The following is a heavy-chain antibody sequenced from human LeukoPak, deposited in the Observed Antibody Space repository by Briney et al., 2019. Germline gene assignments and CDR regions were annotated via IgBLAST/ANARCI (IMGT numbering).Heavy chain of an antibody. V-gene: IGHV1-2*02. CDR2: INPNSGGT. CDR1: GYTFTGYY. Sequence: ASVKVSCKASGYTFTGYYMHWVRQAPGQGLEWMGLINPNSGGTNYAQKFQGRVTMTRGTSISTAYMELSRLRSDDTAVYYCARDYFLSGSYYNYYYYYGMDVWGQGTTVTVSS. J-gene: IGHJ6*02. CDR3: ARDYFLSGSYYNYYYYYGMDV. D-gene: IGHD1-26*01.